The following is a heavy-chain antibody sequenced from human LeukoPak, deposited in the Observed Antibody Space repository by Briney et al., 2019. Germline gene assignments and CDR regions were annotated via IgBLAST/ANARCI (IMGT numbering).Heavy chain of an antibody. V-gene: IGHV3-21*01. CDR3: ARDPAALLRFLEWLSYIDY. D-gene: IGHD3-3*01. J-gene: IGHJ4*02. CDR2: ISSIIIYI. Sequence: GGSLRLSCAASGFTFSSYSMNWVRQAPGKGLEWVSSISSIIIYIYYTDTVKGRFTISRDNIKNSLYLQMNSLRAEDTAVYYCARDPAALLRFLEWLSYIDYWGQGTLVTVSS. CDR1: GFTFSSYS.